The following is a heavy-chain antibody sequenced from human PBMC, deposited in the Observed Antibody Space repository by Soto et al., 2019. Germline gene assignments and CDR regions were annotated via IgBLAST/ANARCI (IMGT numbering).Heavy chain of an antibody. J-gene: IGHJ4*02. V-gene: IGHV1-3*01. CDR1: GYSFSGCA. D-gene: IGHD6-19*01. Sequence: ASVKVSCKASGYSFSGCAIHWVRQAPGQSLEWMGGINAGSGDTEYSQRFQDRVTITRDTSASTAYMEVSSLTSEDTAVYFCAGDVLGTGWNDYWGQGTLVPVSS. CDR3: AGDVLGTGWNDY. CDR2: INAGSGDT.